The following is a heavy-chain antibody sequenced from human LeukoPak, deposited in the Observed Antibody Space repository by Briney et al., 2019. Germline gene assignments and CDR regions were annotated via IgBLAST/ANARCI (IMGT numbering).Heavy chain of an antibody. Sequence: GASVKVSCKASGYTFTGYYMPWVRQAPGQGLEWRGRINPNSGGTNYAQKFQSRVTMTRDTSISTAYMELSRVRSDDTAVYYCARDLPFGGYYYYYMDVWGKGTTVTVSS. V-gene: IGHV1-2*06. D-gene: IGHD3-10*01. CDR2: INPNSGGT. CDR3: ARDLPFGGYYYYYMDV. CDR1: GYTFTGYY. J-gene: IGHJ6*03.